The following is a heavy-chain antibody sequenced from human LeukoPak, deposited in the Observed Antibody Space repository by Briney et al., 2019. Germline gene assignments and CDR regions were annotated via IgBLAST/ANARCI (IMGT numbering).Heavy chain of an antibody. V-gene: IGHV3-72*01. J-gene: IGHJ3*02. CDR3: VRGYHSFDM. D-gene: IGHD2-2*01. CDR2: NRNKANSYTT. CDR1: GFTFSDHY. Sequence: ESGGGLVQPGGSLRLSCVASGFTFSDHYMDWVRQAPGKVLEWVARNRNKANSYTTEYAASVKGRFTISRDDSKNSLYLQMNSLETEDTAMYYCVRGYHSFDMRGQGTMVTISS.